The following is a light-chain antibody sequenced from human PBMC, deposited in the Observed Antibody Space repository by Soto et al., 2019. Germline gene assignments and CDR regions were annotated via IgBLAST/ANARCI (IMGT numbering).Light chain of an antibody. CDR3: QAYDYSLTAFV. V-gene: IGLV1-40*01. CDR1: NSNLGAGYD. J-gene: IGLJ3*02. Sequence: QPVLTQPPSVSGAPGQRVTISCTGNNSNLGAGYDVHWYQQLPGAAPKLVIFGNRNRPSGVPERFSGYKSCTSASLAITGLQAEDEADYYCQAYDYSLTAFVFGGGTKLTVL. CDR2: GNR.